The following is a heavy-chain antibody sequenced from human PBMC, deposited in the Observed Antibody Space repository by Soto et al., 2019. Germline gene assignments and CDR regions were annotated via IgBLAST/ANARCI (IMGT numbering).Heavy chain of an antibody. CDR3: AQSKVGATSNYFDY. CDR1: GFTFSSYA. CDR2: ISGSGGIT. D-gene: IGHD1-26*01. V-gene: IGHV3-23*01. J-gene: IGHJ4*02. Sequence: EVQLMESGGGLVQPGGSLRLSCAASGFTFSSYAMSWVCQAPGKGLEWVSGISGSGGITYYADSVKGRFTISRDNSKNTLYLQLNSLRAEDTAVYYCAQSKVGATSNYFDYWGQGTLVTVSS.